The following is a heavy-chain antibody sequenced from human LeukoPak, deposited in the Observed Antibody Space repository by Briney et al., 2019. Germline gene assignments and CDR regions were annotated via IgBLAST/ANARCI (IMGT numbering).Heavy chain of an antibody. CDR3: ARDRLWEVGATPYFAY. CDR1: GGSISSYS. CDR2: IYSSGST. Sequence: SETLSLTCTVSGGSISSYSWNWIRQPAGKGLEWIGHIYSSGSTNYNPSLKRRVTMSVDMSKNQFSLRLSSVTAADTAVYYCARDRLWEVGATPYFAYWGQGTLVTVSS. V-gene: IGHV4-4*07. J-gene: IGHJ4*02. D-gene: IGHD1-26*01.